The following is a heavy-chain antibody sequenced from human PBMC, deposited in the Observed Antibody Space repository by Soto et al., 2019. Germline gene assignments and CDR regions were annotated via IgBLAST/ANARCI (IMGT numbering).Heavy chain of an antibody. V-gene: IGHV1-18*04. CDR2: ISGYNGNT. J-gene: IGHJ6*02. CDR1: GYIFSRYG. CDR3: AREAAADRNYYGLDV. Sequence: QVQLVQSGPEVRKPGASVKVSCKASGYIFSRYGISWVRQAPGQGLEWMAWISGYNGNTKFGERVQGRVNVTTDTSTSTAYMELRSLRSVDTAVYYFAREAAADRNYYGLDVWDQGTTVIVSS. D-gene: IGHD6-13*01.